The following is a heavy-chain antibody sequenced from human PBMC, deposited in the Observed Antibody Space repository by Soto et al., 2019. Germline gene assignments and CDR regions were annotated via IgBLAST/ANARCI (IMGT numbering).Heavy chain of an antibody. CDR3: ARRYGSCFDY. CDR2: IYYSGST. V-gene: IGHV4-59*08. J-gene: IGHJ4*02. Sequence: QVQLQESGPGLVKPSETLSLTCTVSGGSISIYYWSWIRPPPGKGLEWIGYIYYSGSTNYNPSLKRRVTLSVDTSKNKLSMKLSSVTAADTAVYYCARRYGSCFDYWGQGTLVTVSS. D-gene: IGHD5-18*01. CDR1: GGSISIYY.